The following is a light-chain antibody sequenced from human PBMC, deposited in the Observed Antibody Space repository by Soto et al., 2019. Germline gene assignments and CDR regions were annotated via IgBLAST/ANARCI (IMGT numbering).Light chain of an antibody. CDR2: EVS. V-gene: IGLV2-14*01. J-gene: IGLJ2*01. CDR3: SSYTSSSTLVV. Sequence: QSALTQPASVSGSPGQSITISCTGTSSDVGGYNYVSWYQQHPGKAPKLMIYEVSNRPSGVSNRFSGSKSGNTASLTISGRQAEDEADIYCSSYTSSSTLVVFGGGTQLTVL. CDR1: SSDVGGYNY.